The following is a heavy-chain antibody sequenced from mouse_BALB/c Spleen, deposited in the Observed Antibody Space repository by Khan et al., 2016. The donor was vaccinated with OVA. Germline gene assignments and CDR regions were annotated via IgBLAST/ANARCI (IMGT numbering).Heavy chain of an antibody. Sequence: VQLQQSGPELVKPGASVKMSCKAAGYTFTSYVMHWVKQKPGLGLEWIGYIYPFNDDTKYNEKFIGKATLTSDKSSSTAYMELSSLTSEDSAFYYCAPVGTYYVSFAYWGQGTLVTVSA. CDR3: APVGTYYVSFAY. CDR1: GYTFTSYV. CDR2: IYPFNDDT. J-gene: IGHJ3*01. D-gene: IGHD1-1*01. V-gene: IGHV1S136*01.